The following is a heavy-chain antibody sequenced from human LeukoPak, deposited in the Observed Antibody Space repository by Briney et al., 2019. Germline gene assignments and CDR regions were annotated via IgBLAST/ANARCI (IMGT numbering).Heavy chain of an antibody. V-gene: IGHV4-4*02. CDR1: GGSISSSNW. J-gene: IGHJ6*03. CDR2: IYTSGST. D-gene: IGHD6-13*01. Sequence: PSGTLSLTCAVSGGSISSSNWWSWVRQPPGKGLEWIGRIYTSGSTNYNPSLKSRVTISVDTSKNQFSLKLSSVTAADTAVYYCARDRDSSSWSEDYMDVWGKGTTVTVSS. CDR3: ARDRDSSSWSEDYMDV.